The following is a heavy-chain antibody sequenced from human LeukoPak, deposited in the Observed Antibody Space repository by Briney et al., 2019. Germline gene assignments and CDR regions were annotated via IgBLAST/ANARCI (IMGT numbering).Heavy chain of an antibody. CDR1: GGSISSYY. Sequence: PSETLSLTCTVSGGSISSYYWSWIRQPPGKGLEWIGEINHSGSTNYNPSLKSRVTISVDTSKNQFSLKLSSVTAADTAVYYCAKGGYEYDSSGHNYFDYWGQGTLVTVSS. V-gene: IGHV4-34*01. CDR2: INHSGST. J-gene: IGHJ4*02. D-gene: IGHD3-22*01. CDR3: AKGGYEYDSSGHNYFDY.